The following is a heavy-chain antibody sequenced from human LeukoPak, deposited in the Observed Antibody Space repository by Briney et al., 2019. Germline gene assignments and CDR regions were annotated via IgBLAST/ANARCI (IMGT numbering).Heavy chain of an antibody. D-gene: IGHD4-17*01. V-gene: IGHV3-74*01. CDR1: GFNFRKTW. J-gene: IGHJ6*02. CDR2: INDDGKTT. CDR3: ARDVSYGRMDV. Sequence: GGSLRLSCSASGFNFRKTWMQWVRQAPGKGLVWVSQINDDGKTTGYADSVKGRFTVSRDNGKNTLYLHMKSLRAEDAAVYYCARDVSYGRMDVWGQGTRSSSP.